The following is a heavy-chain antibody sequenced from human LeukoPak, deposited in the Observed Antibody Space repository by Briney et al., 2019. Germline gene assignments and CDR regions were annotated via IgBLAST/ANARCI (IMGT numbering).Heavy chain of an antibody. D-gene: IGHD2/OR15-2a*01. CDR2: ISGSGGST. CDR3: AKDLKKSYNSEYWYSDY. J-gene: IGHJ4*02. Sequence: GGSLRLSCAASGFTFSSFAMSWVRQAPGKGLEWVSAISGSGGSTYSADSVRGRFTISRDNSWNTLYLQMNSLRAEDTAVYYCAKDLKKSYNSEYWYSDYWGQGTLVTVSS. CDR1: GFTFSSFA. V-gene: IGHV3-23*01.